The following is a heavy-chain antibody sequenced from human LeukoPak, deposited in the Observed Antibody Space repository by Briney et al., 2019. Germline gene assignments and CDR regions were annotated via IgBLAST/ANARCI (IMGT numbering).Heavy chain of an antibody. CDR1: GFTFSTYS. V-gene: IGHV3-21*01. CDR2: ISSNNRYI. D-gene: IGHD3-16*01. CDR3: SRERRDYHASGAYAYPLEY. J-gene: IGHJ4*02. Sequence: GGSLRLSCAGAGFTFSTYSMNWVRQAPGKGLEWVSSISSNNRYIYYADSVKGRFTISRDNAKNSLYLQMNSLRAEDTAMYYCSRERRDYHASGAYAYPLEYWGQGTRVAVSS.